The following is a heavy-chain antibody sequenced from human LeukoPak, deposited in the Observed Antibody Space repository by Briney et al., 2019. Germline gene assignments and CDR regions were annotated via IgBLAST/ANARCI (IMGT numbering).Heavy chain of an antibody. CDR2: VYWTGTP. CDR3: ARGLQERDIIRGFDL. V-gene: IGHV4-61*02. D-gene: IGHD3-10*01. Sequence: SETLSLTCSVSGDSISRRSSYWTWIRQPAGRGLEWIGRVYWTGTPNYNPSLKSRVTMSIDTSKNQFSLTLNSVTAADTALYFCARGLQERDIIRGFDLWGPGILVTVSS. CDR1: GDSISRRSSY. J-gene: IGHJ4*01.